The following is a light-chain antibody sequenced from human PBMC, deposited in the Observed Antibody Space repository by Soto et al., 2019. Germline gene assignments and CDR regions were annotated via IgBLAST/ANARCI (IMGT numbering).Light chain of an antibody. J-gene: IGKJ5*01. V-gene: IGKV3-20*01. Sequence: ELVLTQSPGTLSLSPGERATLSCRASQSVSSYLAWYQQKPGQAPRLLIYDASNGATGIPARFSGSGSGTDFTLTISRLEPEDFAVYYCQQYGSSPTFGQGTRLEIK. CDR2: DAS. CDR1: QSVSSY. CDR3: QQYGSSPT.